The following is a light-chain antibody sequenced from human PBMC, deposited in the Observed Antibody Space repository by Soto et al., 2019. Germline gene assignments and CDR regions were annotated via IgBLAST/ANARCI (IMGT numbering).Light chain of an antibody. Sequence: EIVMTQSPATLSVSPGERAALSCRVSQSVSSKVAWCQQKPGQAPRHLIFGASTRAPGIPARFIGSVSGTDFTLTISSLQSEDFAIDYCQQYNKWPPFTCGQGTRLEI. CDR3: QQYNKWPPFT. CDR2: GAS. J-gene: IGKJ5*01. V-gene: IGKV3D-15*01. CDR1: QSVSSK.